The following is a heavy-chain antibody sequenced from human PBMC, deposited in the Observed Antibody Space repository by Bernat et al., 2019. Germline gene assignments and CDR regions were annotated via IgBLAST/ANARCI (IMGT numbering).Heavy chain of an antibody. CDR2: ISWNSGSI. CDR3: AKARYYYYMDV. CDR1: GFTFDDYA. V-gene: IGHV3-9*01. J-gene: IGHJ6*03. Sequence: EVQLVESGGGLVQPGRSLRLSCAASGFTFDDYAMHWVRQAPGKGLEWVSGISWNSGSIGYADSVKGRFTISRDNAKNSLYLHMNSLRAEDTALYYCAKARYYYYMDVWGKGTTVTVSS.